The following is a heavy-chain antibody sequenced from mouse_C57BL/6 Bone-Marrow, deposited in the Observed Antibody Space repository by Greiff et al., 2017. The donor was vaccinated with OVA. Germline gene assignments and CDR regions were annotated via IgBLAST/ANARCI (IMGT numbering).Heavy chain of an antibody. CDR1: GYSFTSGW. CDR3: ARGLY. V-gene: IGHV1-72*01. J-gene: IGHJ2*01. CDR2: YVPNSGGT. Sequence: VQLQQPGPDLVKPSPSVSLSCYVSGYSFTSGWYYWGMQRFRRGQLGCGSYVPNSGGTKYNKKFKSKATLTVDKPSSTAYMQLSSLTSEDSAVYYCARGLYWGQGTTLTVSS.